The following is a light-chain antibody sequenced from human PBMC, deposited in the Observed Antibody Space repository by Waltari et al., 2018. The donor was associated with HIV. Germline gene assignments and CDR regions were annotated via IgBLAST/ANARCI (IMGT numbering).Light chain of an antibody. CDR1: QTVSSSQ. CDR2: GSS. V-gene: IGKV3-20*01. CDR3: QQYGRSPWT. Sequence: VLTQSLGSLPLSPGETATCSCRASQTVSSSQLACYQQKPGQAPRRPIYGSSTRATGTPDRFSGSGSGTDFTLTITRLEREDFAVYYCQQYGRSPWTFGQGTKVEIK. J-gene: IGKJ1*01.